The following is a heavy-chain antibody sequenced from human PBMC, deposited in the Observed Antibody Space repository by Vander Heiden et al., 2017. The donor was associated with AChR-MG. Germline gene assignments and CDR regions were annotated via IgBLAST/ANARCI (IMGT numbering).Heavy chain of an antibody. Sequence: QVQLVESGGGVVQPGRTLRLSCAASGFSFSNYGMHWVRQAPGKGLEWVALISYDGNKKDYADSVKGRFTISRDNSKNTLYLQMNSLRAEDTAVYYCAKDLSGLGMDVWGQGTTVTVSS. J-gene: IGHJ6*02. CDR3: AKDLSGLGMDV. CDR2: ISYDGNKK. CDR1: GFSFSNYG. V-gene: IGHV3-30*18. D-gene: IGHD3-10*01.